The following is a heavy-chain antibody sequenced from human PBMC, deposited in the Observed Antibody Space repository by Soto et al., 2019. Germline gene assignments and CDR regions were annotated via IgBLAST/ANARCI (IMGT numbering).Heavy chain of an antibody. V-gene: IGHV1-69*13. CDR2: IIPIFGTA. J-gene: IGHJ4*02. Sequence: SVKVSCKASGYTFTGYAMHWVRQAPGQRLEWMGGIIPIFGTANYAQKFQGRVTITADESTSTAYMELSSLRSEDTAVYYCARAGYYDSSGLFDYWGQGTLVTVSS. CDR1: GYTFTGYA. CDR3: ARAGYYDSSGLFDY. D-gene: IGHD3-22*01.